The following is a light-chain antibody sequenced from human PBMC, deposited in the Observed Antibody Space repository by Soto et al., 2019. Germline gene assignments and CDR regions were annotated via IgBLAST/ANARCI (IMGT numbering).Light chain of an antibody. Sequence: PGERATLSCRASRTVDGNYLAWYHQKPGQAPRLLIHSASTRATGIPARFSGSGSGTEFTLTISSLQSEDFAVYYCQQYNNWPRTFGQGTKVDIK. CDR1: RTVDGN. CDR3: QQYNNWPRT. V-gene: IGKV3-15*01. CDR2: SAS. J-gene: IGKJ1*01.